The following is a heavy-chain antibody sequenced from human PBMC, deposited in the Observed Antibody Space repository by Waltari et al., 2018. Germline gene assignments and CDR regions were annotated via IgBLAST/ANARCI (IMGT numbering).Heavy chain of an antibody. CDR2: INWNGVST. CDR1: GFTFDDYG. CDR3: ARRVYSNYFFDY. Sequence: EVQLVESGGGVVRPGGSLRLPCAASGFTFDDYGMSWVRQAPGKGLGWVSGINWNGVSTGYADSVKGRFTISRDNAKNSLYLQMNSLGAEDTALYYCARRVYSNYFFDYWGQGTLVTVSS. J-gene: IGHJ4*02. V-gene: IGHV3-20*04. D-gene: IGHD4-4*01.